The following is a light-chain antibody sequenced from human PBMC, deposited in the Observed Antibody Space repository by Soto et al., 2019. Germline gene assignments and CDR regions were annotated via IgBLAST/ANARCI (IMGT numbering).Light chain of an antibody. J-gene: IGLJ3*02. Sequence: QSVLTPPPSVSAAPGQKVTISCSGISSNIGNNYVSWYQQLPGTAPKLLIYENNKRPSGIPDRFSGSKSGTSATLGITGPQTGDEADYYCGTWDSSLSAGVFGGGTKLTVL. CDR3: GTWDSSLSAGV. CDR1: SSNIGNNY. V-gene: IGLV1-51*02. CDR2: ENN.